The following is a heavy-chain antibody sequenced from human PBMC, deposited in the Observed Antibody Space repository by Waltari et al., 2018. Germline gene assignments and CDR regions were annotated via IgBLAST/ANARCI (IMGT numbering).Heavy chain of an antibody. CDR1: GFTVSSNF. Sequence: EVQLVESGGGLIQPGGSLRLSCAASGFTVSSNFMTWVRQAPGKGLEYVSVIYSGGDTYYAASVKGLLASSRDNSKSTVYLQMNSLRAEDTAVYFCAGRTGDYFDYGGQGTLVTVSS. CDR3: AGRTGDYFDY. V-gene: IGHV3-53*01. CDR2: IYSGGDT. J-gene: IGHJ4*02.